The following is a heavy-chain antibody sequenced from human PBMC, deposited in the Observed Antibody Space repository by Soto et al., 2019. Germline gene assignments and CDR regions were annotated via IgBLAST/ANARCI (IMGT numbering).Heavy chain of an antibody. V-gene: IGHV5-51*01. CDR2: IYPGDSDT. CDR3: ARSDDFWSGYNFDAFDI. J-gene: IGHJ3*02. D-gene: IGHD3-3*01. CDR1: GYSFTSYW. Sequence: PGESLKISCKGSGYSFTSYWIGWVRQMPGKGLEWMGIIYPGDSDTRYSPSFQGQVTISADKSISTAYLQWSSLKASDTAMYYCARSDDFWSGYNFDAFDIWGQGTMVTVSS.